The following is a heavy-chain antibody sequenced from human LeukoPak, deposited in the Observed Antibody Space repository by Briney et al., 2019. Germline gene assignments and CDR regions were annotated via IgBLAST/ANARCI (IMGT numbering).Heavy chain of an antibody. Sequence: GGSLRLSCAASGFTFSSYSMKWVRQAPGKGLEWVSYISSSSSTIYYADSVKGRFTISRDNAKNSLYLQMNSLRAEDTAVYYCARDFRDFQKAFDYWGQGTLVTVSS. CDR3: ARDFRDFQKAFDY. V-gene: IGHV3-48*04. CDR1: GFTFSSYS. D-gene: IGHD3-3*01. CDR2: ISSSSSTI. J-gene: IGHJ4*02.